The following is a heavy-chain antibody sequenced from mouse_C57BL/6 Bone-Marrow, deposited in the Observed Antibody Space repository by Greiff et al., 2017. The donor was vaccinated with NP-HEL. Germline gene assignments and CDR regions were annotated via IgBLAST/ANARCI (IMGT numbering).Heavy chain of an antibody. D-gene: IGHD3-2*01. J-gene: IGHJ4*01. Sequence: QVQLQQSGAELARPGASVKLSCKASGYTFTSYGISWVKQRTGKGLEWIGEIYPRSGNTYYNEKFKGKATLTADKSSSTAYMELRSLTSEDSSVYFCARDSFYYAMDYWGQGTSVTVSS. CDR2: IYPRSGNT. CDR3: ARDSFYYAMDY. CDR1: GYTFTSYG. V-gene: IGHV1-81*01.